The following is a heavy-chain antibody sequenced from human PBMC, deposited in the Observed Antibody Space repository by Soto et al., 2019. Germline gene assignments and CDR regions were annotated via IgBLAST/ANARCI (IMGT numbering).Heavy chain of an antibody. D-gene: IGHD6-13*01. J-gene: IGHJ5*02. CDR3: ARERPDGSRLDP. CDR1: GGSISSGDYY. Sequence: QVQLQESGPGLVKPSQTLSLTCTVSGGSISSGDYYWSWIRQPPAKGLEWIGYIYYSGSTYYNPSLKSRVTIQVDTAKNQFPLKLSSVTAADTAVYYCARERPDGSRLDPWCQGALVTVSS. V-gene: IGHV4-30-4*01. CDR2: IYYSGST.